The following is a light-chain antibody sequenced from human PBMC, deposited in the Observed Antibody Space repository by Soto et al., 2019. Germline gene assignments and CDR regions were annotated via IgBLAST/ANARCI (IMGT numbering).Light chain of an antibody. CDR2: RAA. CDR1: QSVDTW. J-gene: IGKJ1*01. Sequence: DIPMTQSPSTLSASIGDTVTITCRTSQSVDTWLAWYQHKAGKAPKLLIYRAASLATGVPSRFSGRGSRTAFTLSISRLQPDDFATYSSQHYDDYSRVFGQGTQVEIK. V-gene: IGKV1-5*03. CDR3: QHYDDYSRV.